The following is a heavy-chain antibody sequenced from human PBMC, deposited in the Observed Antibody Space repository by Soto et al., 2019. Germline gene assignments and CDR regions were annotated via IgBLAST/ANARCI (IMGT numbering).Heavy chain of an antibody. Sequence: ASVKVSCKASGYTFTSYGISWVRQAPGQGLEWMGWISAYNGNTNYAQKLQGRVTMATDTSTSTAYMELRSLRSDDTAVYYCARDDGGYCSGGSCYDGFDAFDIWGQGTMVTVSS. D-gene: IGHD2-15*01. CDR3: ARDDGGYCSGGSCYDGFDAFDI. CDR1: GYTFTSYG. CDR2: ISAYNGNT. J-gene: IGHJ3*02. V-gene: IGHV1-18*01.